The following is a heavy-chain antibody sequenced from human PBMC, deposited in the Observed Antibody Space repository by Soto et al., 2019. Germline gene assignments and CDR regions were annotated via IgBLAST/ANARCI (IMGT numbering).Heavy chain of an antibody. Sequence: ESGGGLVQPGGSLRLSCAASGFTFSDYWMSWVRQAPGKGLECVANIKTDGREKYYVDPVKGRFTISRDNAKNSLYLQMNSLRAEDTAVYYCASSMGRGGNDYWGQGTLVAVSS. V-gene: IGHV3-7*05. CDR2: IKTDGREK. D-gene: IGHD3-10*01. CDR3: ASSMGRGGNDY. CDR1: GFTFSDYW. J-gene: IGHJ4*02.